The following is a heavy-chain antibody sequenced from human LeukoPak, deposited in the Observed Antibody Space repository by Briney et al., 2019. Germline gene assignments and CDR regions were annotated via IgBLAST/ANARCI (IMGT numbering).Heavy chain of an antibody. J-gene: IGHJ6*02. Sequence: ASVKVSCKASGYTFTSYGISWVRQAPGQGLEWMGWISAYNGNTNYAQKLQGRVTMTTDTSTSTAYMELRSLRSEDTAVYYCARFASGWNYYYGMDVWGQGTTVTVSS. CDR2: ISAYNGNT. CDR1: GYTFTSYG. CDR3: ARFASGWNYYYGMDV. V-gene: IGHV1-18*01. D-gene: IGHD2-15*01.